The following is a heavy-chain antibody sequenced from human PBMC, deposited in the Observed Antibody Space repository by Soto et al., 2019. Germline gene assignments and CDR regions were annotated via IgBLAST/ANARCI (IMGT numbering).Heavy chain of an antibody. CDR2: IYYSGST. V-gene: IGHV4-59*08. Sequence: SETLSLTCTVSGRSISSSYWSWIRQPPGKGLEWIGYIYYSGSTNYHPSLKSRFTISVDTSKNQFSLKLSSVTAADTAVYYGARHVSNYDHFDCWGQGTLVTVAS. J-gene: IGHJ4*02. CDR3: ARHVSNYDHFDC. D-gene: IGHD3-22*01. CDR1: GRSISSSY.